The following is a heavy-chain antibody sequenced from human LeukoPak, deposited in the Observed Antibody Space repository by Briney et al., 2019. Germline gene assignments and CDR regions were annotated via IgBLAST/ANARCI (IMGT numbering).Heavy chain of an antibody. CDR3: VCLGLGGLSLD. CDR1: GFIFRSYE. CDR2: ISSSGSTI. Sequence: GGSLRLSCAASGFIFRSYEMNWVRQAPGKGLEWVSYISSSGSTIYSADSVKGRFTISRDNAKNTLYLQMNSLRVEDTAVYYCVCLGLGGLSLDWGQGTLVTVSS. J-gene: IGHJ4*02. D-gene: IGHD3-16*01. V-gene: IGHV3-48*03.